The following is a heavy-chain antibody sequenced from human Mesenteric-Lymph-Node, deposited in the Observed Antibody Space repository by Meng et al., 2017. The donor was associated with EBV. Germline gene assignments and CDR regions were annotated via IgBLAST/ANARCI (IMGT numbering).Heavy chain of an antibody. D-gene: IGHD1-1*01. Sequence: VPWVRSGAEVKEPGASVKLSCKASGGTFSSYAISWVRQAPGQGLEWMGGIIPIFGTANHAQKFQGRVTITADKSTSTAYMELSSLRSEDTAVYYCARDRGLERNDGIDYWGQGTLVTVSS. V-gene: IGHV1-69*06. CDR2: IIPIFGTA. CDR3: ARDRGLERNDGIDY. J-gene: IGHJ4*02. CDR1: GGTFSSYA.